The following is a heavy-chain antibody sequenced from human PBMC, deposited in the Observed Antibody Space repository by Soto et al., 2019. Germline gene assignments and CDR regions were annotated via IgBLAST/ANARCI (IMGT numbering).Heavy chain of an antibody. Sequence: ESLTISLPASGYTFTRYWIALVRHMPGRGLEWMGLIFPRDSDTRYNSSFEGQVTISSDRSIATAYLQWTSLKASDTAIYFCPRLCSLLQPIDYWGQGTLVTVSS. D-gene: IGHD4-4*01. CDR1: GYTFTRYW. CDR2: IFPRDSDT. J-gene: IGHJ4*02. CDR3: PRLCSLLQPIDY. V-gene: IGHV5-51*01.